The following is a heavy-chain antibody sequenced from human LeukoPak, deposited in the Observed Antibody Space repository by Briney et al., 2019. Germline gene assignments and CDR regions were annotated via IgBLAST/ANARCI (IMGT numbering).Heavy chain of an antibody. CDR3: ARSIAARREFDY. Sequence: SETLSLTCTVSGGSISSNYWSWIRQPAGKGLEWIGRIYSSGSANYNPSLKSRVTMSVGTSKNQFSLMLSSVTAADTAVYYCARSIAARREFDYWGQGTLVTVSS. CDR1: GGSISSNY. J-gene: IGHJ4*02. D-gene: IGHD6-6*01. CDR2: IYSSGSA. V-gene: IGHV4-4*07.